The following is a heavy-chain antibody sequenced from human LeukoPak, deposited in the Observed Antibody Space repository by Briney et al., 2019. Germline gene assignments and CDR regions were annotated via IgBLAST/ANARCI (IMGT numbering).Heavy chain of an antibody. V-gene: IGHV4-59*01. Sequence: SETLSLTCTVSGGSFSTYYWSWIRQPPGKGLEWIGYINYSGSTTYSPSLKSRVTISVDTSKSQFSLKLSSVTAADTAVYYCARGIKPGLGGAPAYWGQGTLVTVSS. J-gene: IGHJ4*02. CDR2: INYSGST. D-gene: IGHD3-10*01. CDR1: GGSFSTYY. CDR3: ARGIKPGLGGAPAY.